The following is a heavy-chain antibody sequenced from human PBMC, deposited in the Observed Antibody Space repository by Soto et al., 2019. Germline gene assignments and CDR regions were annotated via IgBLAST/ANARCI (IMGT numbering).Heavy chain of an antibody. CDR1: GYTFTSYG. J-gene: IGHJ4*02. Sequence: GASVKVSCKASGYTFTSYGISWVRQAPGQGLEWMGWISAYNGNTNYAQKLQGRVTMTTDTSTSTAYMELRSLRSDDTAVYYCARHCSSTSCYGSTVFDYWGQGTVVTVSS. V-gene: IGHV1-18*04. CDR2: ISAYNGNT. D-gene: IGHD2-2*01. CDR3: ARHCSSTSCYGSTVFDY.